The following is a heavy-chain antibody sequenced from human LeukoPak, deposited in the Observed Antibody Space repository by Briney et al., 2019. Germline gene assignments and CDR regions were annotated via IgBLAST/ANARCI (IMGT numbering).Heavy chain of an antibody. D-gene: IGHD2-15*01. V-gene: IGHV6-1*01. CDR3: ARGRVVVVAATRVVLGYYGMDV. Sequence: SQTLSLTCAISGDSVSSNSAAWNWIRQSPSRGLEWLGRTYYRSKWYNDYAVSVRSRITINPDTSKNQFSLQLSSVTAADTAVYYCARGRVVVVAATRVVLGYYGMDVWGQGTTVTVSS. CDR2: TYYRSKWYN. CDR1: GDSVSSNSAA. J-gene: IGHJ6*02.